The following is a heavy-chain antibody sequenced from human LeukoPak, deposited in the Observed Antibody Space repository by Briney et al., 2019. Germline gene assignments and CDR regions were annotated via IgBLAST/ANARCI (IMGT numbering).Heavy chain of an antibody. V-gene: IGHV1-18*01. CDR3: ARIPGYCSSTSCSWVWAFDY. Sequence: GASVKVSCKASRYTFTSYGISWLRQAPGHGVEGMGWISAYNGNTNYAQKLQGRVTMTTDTSTSTAYMELRSLRSDDTAVYYCARIPGYCSSTSCSWVWAFDYWGQGTLVTVSS. D-gene: IGHD2-2*01. CDR2: ISAYNGNT. CDR1: RYTFTSYG. J-gene: IGHJ4*02.